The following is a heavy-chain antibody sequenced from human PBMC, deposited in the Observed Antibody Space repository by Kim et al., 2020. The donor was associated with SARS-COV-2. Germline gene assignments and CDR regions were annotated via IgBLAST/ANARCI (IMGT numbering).Heavy chain of an antibody. CDR3: ARQGSSGWEEGEFDY. CDR1: GGSISSSSYY. D-gene: IGHD6-19*01. CDR2: IYYSGST. J-gene: IGHJ4*02. V-gene: IGHV4-39*01. Sequence: SETLSLTCTVSGGSISSSSYYWGWIRQPPGKGLEWIGSIYYSGSTYYNPSLKSRVTISVDTSKNQFSLKLSSVTAADTAVYYCARQGSSGWEEGEFDYWGQGTLVTVSS.